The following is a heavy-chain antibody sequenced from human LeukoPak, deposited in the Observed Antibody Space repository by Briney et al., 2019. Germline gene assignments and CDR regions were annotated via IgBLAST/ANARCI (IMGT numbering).Heavy chain of an antibody. CDR3: ARGQTVFGVATYFDY. D-gene: IGHD3-3*01. J-gene: IGHJ4*02. V-gene: IGHV4-59*01. CDR1: GGSISSYY. Sequence: SETLSLTCTVSGGSISSYYWSWIRQPPGKGLEWIGYMYYSGSTNYNPSLKSRVTISVDTSKNQFSLKLRSVTAADTAVYYCARGQTVFGVATYFDYWGQGTLVTVSS. CDR2: MYYSGST.